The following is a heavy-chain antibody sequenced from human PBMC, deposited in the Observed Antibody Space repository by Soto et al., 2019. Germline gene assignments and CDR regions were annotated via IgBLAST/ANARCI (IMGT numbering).Heavy chain of an antibody. J-gene: IGHJ6*02. Sequence: GASVKVSCKASGYTFASYGISWVRQAPGQGLEWMGWISAYNGNTNYAQKFQGWVTMTRDTSISTAYMELSRLRSDDTAVYYCAREGYCSGGSCYLSDYYYYGMDVWGQGTTVTVSS. CDR3: AREGYCSGGSCYLSDYYYYGMDV. CDR2: ISAYNGNT. V-gene: IGHV1-18*01. CDR1: GYTFASYG. D-gene: IGHD2-15*01.